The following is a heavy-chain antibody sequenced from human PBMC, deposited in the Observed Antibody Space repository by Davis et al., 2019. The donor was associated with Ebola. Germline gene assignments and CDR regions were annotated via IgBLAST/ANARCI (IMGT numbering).Heavy chain of an antibody. D-gene: IGHD3-10*01. CDR3: ARDSYYYYDSGSYYRNFDY. CDR2: ISAYNGNT. CDR1: AYTFTSYG. J-gene: IGHJ4*02. Sequence: ASVLVSCKASAYTFTSYGISWVRQPPGQGLEWMGWISAYNGNTNYAQKLQGRVTMTIDTSTSTAYMELRSLRSDDTAVYYCARDSYYYYDSGSYYRNFDYWGQGTLVTVSS. V-gene: IGHV1-18*01.